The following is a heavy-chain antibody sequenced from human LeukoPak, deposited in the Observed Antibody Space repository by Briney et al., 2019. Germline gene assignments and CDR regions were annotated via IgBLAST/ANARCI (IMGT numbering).Heavy chain of an antibody. Sequence: SETLSLTCTVSGGSISSYYWSWIRQPPGKGLEWIGYIYYSGSTNYNPSLKSRVTISVNTSKNQFSLKLSSVTAADTAVYYCARGTGYPLIGWGQGTLVTVSS. V-gene: IGHV4-59*12. CDR1: GGSISSYY. D-gene: IGHD3-22*01. CDR3: ARGTGYPLIG. CDR2: IYYSGST. J-gene: IGHJ4*02.